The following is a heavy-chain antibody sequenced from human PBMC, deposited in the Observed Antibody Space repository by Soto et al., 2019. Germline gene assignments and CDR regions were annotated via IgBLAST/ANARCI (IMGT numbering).Heavy chain of an antibody. Sequence: EVQLLESGGGLVQPGGSLRLSCAASGFTFSSYGLNWVRQAPGKGLEWVSVISDSGTTYYADSVKGRFTISRDNSKNTLYLQISSLRAEDTAVYYCGGISVGSWGQGTLVTVSS. D-gene: IGHD6-19*01. J-gene: IGHJ5*02. CDR1: GFTFSSYG. CDR2: ISDSGTT. V-gene: IGHV3-23*01. CDR3: GGISVGS.